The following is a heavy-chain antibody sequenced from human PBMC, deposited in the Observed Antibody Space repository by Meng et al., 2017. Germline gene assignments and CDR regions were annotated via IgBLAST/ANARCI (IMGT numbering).Heavy chain of an antibody. CDR2: IYYSGST. CDR1: GGSISSSSYY. V-gene: IGHV4-39*07. D-gene: IGHD5-12*01. J-gene: IGHJ4*02. CDR3: AREPRGYSGYVSGY. Sequence: SETLSLTYTVSGGSISSSSYYWGWIRQPPGKGLEWIGSIYYSGSTYYNPSLKSRVTISVDTSKNQFSLKLSSVTAADTAVYYCAREPRGYSGYVSGYWGQGTLVTVSS.